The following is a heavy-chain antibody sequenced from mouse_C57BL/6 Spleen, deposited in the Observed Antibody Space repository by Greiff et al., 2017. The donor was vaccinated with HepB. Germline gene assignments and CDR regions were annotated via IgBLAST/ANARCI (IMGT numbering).Heavy chain of an antibody. V-gene: IGHV1-11*01. Sequence: VQLQQSGAELASPGASVTLSCKASGYTFTDHIMNWVKKRPGQGLEWIGRIYPVSGETNYNQKFLGKATFSVDRSSSTVYMVLNILTSEYPAVYYCASSITTVVDYYAMDYWGQGTSVTVSS. CDR1: GYTFTDHI. J-gene: IGHJ4*01. CDR2: IYPVSGET. D-gene: IGHD1-1*01. CDR3: ASSITTVVDYYAMDY.